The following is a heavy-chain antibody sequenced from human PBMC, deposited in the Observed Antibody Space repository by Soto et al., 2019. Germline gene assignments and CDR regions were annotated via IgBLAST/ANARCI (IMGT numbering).Heavy chain of an antibody. V-gene: IGHV3-21*04. CDR1: GFTFSSYS. CDR3: ARDREWEPSQEGFDY. Sequence: GGSLRLSCAASGFTFSSYSMNWVRQAPGKGLEWVSSISSSSSYIYYADSVKGRFTISRDNAKNSPYLQMNSLRVVDTAVYYCARDREWEPSQEGFDYWGQGTLVTVSS. D-gene: IGHD1-26*01. CDR2: ISSSSSYI. J-gene: IGHJ4*02.